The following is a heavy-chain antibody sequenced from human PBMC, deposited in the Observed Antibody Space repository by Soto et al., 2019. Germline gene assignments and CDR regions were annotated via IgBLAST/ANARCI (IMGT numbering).Heavy chain of an antibody. V-gene: IGHV1-2*02. Sequence: ASVKVSCKASGYTFTGYFMHWVRQAPGQGLEWMGWINPYSGGADYAQSFQDRVTMTRDTSISTVYMELSRLRFDDTAVYYCARVIRGAYYNSPLDTWGQGTVVTVSS. CDR2: INPYSGGA. J-gene: IGHJ5*02. CDR1: GYTFTGYF. CDR3: ARVIRGAYYNSPLDT. D-gene: IGHD3-10*01.